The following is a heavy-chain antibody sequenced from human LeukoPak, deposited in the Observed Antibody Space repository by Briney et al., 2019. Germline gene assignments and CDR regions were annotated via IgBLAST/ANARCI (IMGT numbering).Heavy chain of an antibody. J-gene: IGHJ4*02. CDR3: ARNLAMTGDFDN. CDR2: MNPNNGHT. D-gene: IGHD2-2*01. Sequence: ASVKVSCKTSGYTFTSYDINWVRQAPGQGLEWLVWMNPNNGHTGYAQTFQGRVTMTRDTCISTAYMELRSLRSEDTAVYYCARNLAMTGDFDNWGEGTLVTVSS. CDR1: GYTFTSYD. V-gene: IGHV1-8*01.